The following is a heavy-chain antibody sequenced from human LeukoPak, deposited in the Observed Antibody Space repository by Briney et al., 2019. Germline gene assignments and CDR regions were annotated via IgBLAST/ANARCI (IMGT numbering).Heavy chain of an antibody. Sequence: ASVKVSCKASGYSFTDHYMHWVRQAPGQGLEWMGWINPNSGGTNYAQKFQGRVTMTRDTSISTAYMELSRLRSDDTAVYYCARDPTYYYDSSGYYYRKHYFDYWGQGTLVTVSS. D-gene: IGHD3-22*01. CDR3: ARDPTYYYDSSGYYYRKHYFDY. CDR2: INPNSGGT. V-gene: IGHV1-2*02. CDR1: GYSFTDHY. J-gene: IGHJ4*02.